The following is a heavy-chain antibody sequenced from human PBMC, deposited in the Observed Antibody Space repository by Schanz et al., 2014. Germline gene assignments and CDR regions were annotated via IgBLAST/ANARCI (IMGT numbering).Heavy chain of an antibody. V-gene: IGHV1-2*02. CDR1: GYVFTAYY. D-gene: IGHD1-1*01. CDR2: TNPNGGA. J-gene: IGHJ2*01. Sequence: QGHLVQSGAEVKEPGASVQVSCKASGYVFTAYYMHWVRQAPGQGLEWMGVTNPNGGAEFAQKFQGRISMTRDTATPTFYRELSGRTSDETAVSSGARDVGRPGHFWSFDLWGRGPWLLSPQ. CDR3: ARDVGRPGHFWSFDL.